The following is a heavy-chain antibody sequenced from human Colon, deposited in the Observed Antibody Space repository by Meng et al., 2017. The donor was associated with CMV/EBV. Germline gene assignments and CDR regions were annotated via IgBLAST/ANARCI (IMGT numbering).Heavy chain of an antibody. D-gene: IGHD3-3*01. Sequence: SETLSLICTVSGASISNYYWSWIRQSPGKGLEWIASVFSTRSTNYNPSLKSRVTISVDTSNKQVSLKLTSVTAADTALYYCAKGVSNDFWSGYYRGFDSWGQGTLVTVSS. V-gene: IGHV4-59*01. CDR2: VFSTRST. CDR3: AKGVSNDFWSGYYRGFDS. J-gene: IGHJ4*02. CDR1: GASISNYY.